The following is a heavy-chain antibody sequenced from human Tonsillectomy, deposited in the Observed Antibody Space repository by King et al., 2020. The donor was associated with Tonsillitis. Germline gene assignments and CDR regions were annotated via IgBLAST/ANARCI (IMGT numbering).Heavy chain of an antibody. J-gene: IGHJ6*03. CDR2: ISGSGGST. V-gene: IGHV3-23*04. CDR3: ATVTKYYGSYMDV. D-gene: IGHD3-3*01. Sequence: VQLVESGGGLVQPGGSLRLSCPASRFTFSSYAMSWVRQAPGKGLEWVSAISGSGGSTYYADSVKGRFTISRDNSKNTLYLQMNSLRAEDTAVYYCATVTKYYGSYMDVWGKGTTVTVSS. CDR1: RFTFSSYA.